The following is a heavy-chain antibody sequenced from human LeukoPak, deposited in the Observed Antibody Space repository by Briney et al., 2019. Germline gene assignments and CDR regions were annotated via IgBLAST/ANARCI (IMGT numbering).Heavy chain of an antibody. CDR2: ISAYNGNT. Sequence: GASVNVSCKASGYTFTSYGISWLRQAAGQGLEWMGWISAYNGNTNYAQKLQGRVTMTTDTSTSTAYMELRSLRSDDTAVYYCARDRLIAAAALFDYWGQGTLVTVSS. V-gene: IGHV1-18*01. D-gene: IGHD6-13*01. CDR1: GYTFTSYG. CDR3: ARDRLIAAAALFDY. J-gene: IGHJ4*02.